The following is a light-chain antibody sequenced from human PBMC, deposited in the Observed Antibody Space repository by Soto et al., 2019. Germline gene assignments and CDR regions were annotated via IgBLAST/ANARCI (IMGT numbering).Light chain of an antibody. CDR1: QSVSNNY. J-gene: IGKJ1*01. Sequence: EIVLTQSAGPLSLSAGERATPSCKASQSVSNNYLAWYQQKPGQAPRLLIYGASNRATGIPDRFSGSGSGTDFTLTISRLEPEDFAVYYCQQYGSSGTFGQGTKVDIK. CDR3: QQYGSSGT. V-gene: IGKV3-20*01. CDR2: GAS.